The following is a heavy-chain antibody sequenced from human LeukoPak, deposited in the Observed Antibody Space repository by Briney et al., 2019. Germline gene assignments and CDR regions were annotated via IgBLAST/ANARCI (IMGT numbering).Heavy chain of an antibody. V-gene: IGHV4-34*01. CDR2: INHSGST. CDR3: ARRVSGSGAFDY. Sequence: PSETLSLTCAVYGGPFSGYYWSWIRQPPGKGLEWIGEINHSGSTNYNPSLKSRVTISVDTSKNQFSLKLSSVTAADTAVYYCARRVSGSGAFDYWGQGTLVTVSS. CDR1: GGPFSGYY. D-gene: IGHD3-10*01. J-gene: IGHJ4*02.